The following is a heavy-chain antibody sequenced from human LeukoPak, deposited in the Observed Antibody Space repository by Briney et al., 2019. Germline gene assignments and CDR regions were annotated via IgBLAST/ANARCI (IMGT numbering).Heavy chain of an antibody. V-gene: IGHV3-21*01. CDR2: ISSSSSYI. D-gene: IGHD3-10*02. CDR3: AELGITMIGGV. Sequence: GGSLRLSCAASGFTSSSCSMNWVRQAPGKGLEWVSSISSSSSYIYYADSVKGRFTISRDNAKNSLYLQRNSLRAEDTAVYYCAELGITMIGGVWGKGTTVTISS. CDR1: GFTSSSCS. J-gene: IGHJ6*04.